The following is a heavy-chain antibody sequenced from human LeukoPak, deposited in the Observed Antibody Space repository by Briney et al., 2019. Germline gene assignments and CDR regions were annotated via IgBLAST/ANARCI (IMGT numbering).Heavy chain of an antibody. CDR1: GFTVSSNY. V-gene: IGHV3-53*01. D-gene: IGHD3-10*01. Sequence: GGSLRLSCAASGFTVSSNYMSWVRQAPGRGLEWVSVIYSGGSTYYADSVKGRFTISRDNAKNSLYLQMNSLRAEDAATYYCVRARGTGPGAHFDYWGQGTLVTVSS. CDR2: IYSGGST. CDR3: VRARGTGPGAHFDY. J-gene: IGHJ4*02.